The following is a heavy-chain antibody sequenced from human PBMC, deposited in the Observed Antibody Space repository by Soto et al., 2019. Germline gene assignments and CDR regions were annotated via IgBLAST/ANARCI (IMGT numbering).Heavy chain of an antibody. Sequence: QVQLVQSGAEVKKPGASVKVSCKASGYTFTSYGISWVRQAPGHGLEWMGWISAYSGNTNYAQKLQGRVTMTTATATSTAYRELRRPRSDDTAVYYCATDGGVQARLAPWGQGTLVTVSS. V-gene: IGHV1-18*01. J-gene: IGHJ5*02. D-gene: IGHD2-8*02. CDR2: ISAYSGNT. CDR3: ATDGGVQARLAP. CDR1: GYTFTSYG.